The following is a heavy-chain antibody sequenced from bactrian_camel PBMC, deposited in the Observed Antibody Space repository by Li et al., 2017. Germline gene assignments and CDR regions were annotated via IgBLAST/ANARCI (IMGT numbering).Heavy chain of an antibody. J-gene: IGHJ4*01. CDR1: GFTVSNNW. D-gene: IGHD1*01. CDR2: ISPGDGTT. Sequence: HVQLVESGGGLVQPGGSLRLSCAASGFTVSNNWMHWVRQAPGKGLEWVSAISPGDGTTHSADSVKGRFTISKDNTKNMLYLQMNSLKPDDTAVYYCAATGQMLSVAGCRTQGTQVTVS. V-gene: IGHV3S1*01.